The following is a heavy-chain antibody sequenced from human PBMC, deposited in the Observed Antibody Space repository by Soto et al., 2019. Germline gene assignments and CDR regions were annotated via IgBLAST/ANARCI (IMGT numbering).Heavy chain of an antibody. J-gene: IGHJ5*02. CDR2: ISGSGGST. CDR1: GITFSTYA. CDR3: AAARITHYYGPGSLGTPFAP. V-gene: IGHV3-23*01. D-gene: IGHD3-10*01. Sequence: EVQLLESGGGLVQPGGSLRLSCTASGITFSTYAMSWVRLAPGKGLKWVSHISGSGGSTYYADSVKGRFTISRDNSKKILYRQMNSLRAEDPAVYYGAAARITHYYGPGSLGTPFAPWGQGTLVTVSS.